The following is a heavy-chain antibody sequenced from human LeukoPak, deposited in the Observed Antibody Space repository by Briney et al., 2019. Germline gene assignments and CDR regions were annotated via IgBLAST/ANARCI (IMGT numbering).Heavy chain of an antibody. Sequence: AASVKVSCKTSGYSFTDYCMHWVRQAPGQGLEWMGWINPNSGGTSSAQKFQGRVTMTRDTSVTTVYMEVSWLTSDDTAIYYCARADRLHGGPYLIGPWGQGTLVTVSS. CDR1: GYSFTDYC. D-gene: IGHD2-21*01. J-gene: IGHJ5*02. CDR2: INPNSGGT. CDR3: ARADRLHGGPYLIGP. V-gene: IGHV1-2*02.